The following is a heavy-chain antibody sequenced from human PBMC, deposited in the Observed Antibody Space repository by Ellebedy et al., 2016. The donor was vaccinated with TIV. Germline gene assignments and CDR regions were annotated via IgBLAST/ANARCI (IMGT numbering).Heavy chain of an antibody. CDR1: GFTFSSYA. Sequence: GESLKISCAASGFTFSSYAMHWVRQAPGKGLEWVAVISYDGSNKYYAESVKGRFTISRDNSKNTLYLQMNSLRAEDTAVYYCARDNVDSGAFDYWGQGTLVTVS. J-gene: IGHJ4*02. CDR3: ARDNVDSGAFDY. V-gene: IGHV3-30*01. CDR2: ISYDGSNK. D-gene: IGHD3-10*01.